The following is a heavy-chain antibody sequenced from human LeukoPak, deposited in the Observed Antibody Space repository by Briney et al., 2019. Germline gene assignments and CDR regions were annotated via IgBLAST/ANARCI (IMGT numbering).Heavy chain of an antibody. J-gene: IGHJ4*02. CDR1: GGSVSSGDYY. CDR2: IYYSGTT. Sequence: SQTLSLTCTVSGGSVSSGDYYWSWIRQPPGKGLEWIGYIYYSGTTDYNPSLKSRVTISVDKSKNQFSLKLSSVTAADTAVYYCARAVAVAGHFDYWGQGTLVTVSS. V-gene: IGHV4-30-4*01. D-gene: IGHD6-19*01. CDR3: ARAVAVAGHFDY.